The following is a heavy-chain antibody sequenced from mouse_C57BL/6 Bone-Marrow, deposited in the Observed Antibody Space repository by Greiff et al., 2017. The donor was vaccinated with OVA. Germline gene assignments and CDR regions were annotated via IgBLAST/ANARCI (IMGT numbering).Heavy chain of an antibody. CDR3: AREEQRRLRGWFGY. CDR1: GYTFTSYW. J-gene: IGHJ3*01. V-gene: IGHV1-55*01. Sequence: QVQLKQPGAELVKPGASVKMSCKASGYTFTSYWITWVKQRPGQGLEWIGDIYPGSGSTNYNEKFKSKATLTVDTSSSTAYMQLSSLTSEDSAVFYGAREEQRRLRGWFGYWGQGTLVTVSA. CDR2: IYPGSGST. D-gene: IGHD3-2*02.